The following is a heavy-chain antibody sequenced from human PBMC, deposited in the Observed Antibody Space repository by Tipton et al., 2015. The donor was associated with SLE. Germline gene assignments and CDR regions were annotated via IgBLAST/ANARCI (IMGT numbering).Heavy chain of an antibody. J-gene: IGHJ3*02. CDR1: GDSNRNMDDY. Sequence: TLSLTCTVSGDSNRNMDDYWGWIRQPPGKGLEWLGIILSSGYTYYNPSLKSRVTISVDTSRNEFSLRLTSVTAADTAMYYCASVQMSRVPTGAFDIWGRGTMVSVSS. CDR2: ILSSGYT. CDR3: ASVQMSRVPTGAFDI. D-gene: IGHD5-12*01. V-gene: IGHV4-39*07.